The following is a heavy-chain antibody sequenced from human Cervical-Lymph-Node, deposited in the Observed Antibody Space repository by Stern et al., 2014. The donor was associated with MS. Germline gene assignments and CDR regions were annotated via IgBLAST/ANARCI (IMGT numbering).Heavy chain of an antibody. CDR1: GFSISASGMC. J-gene: IGHJ3*02. CDR3: ARIPRTHDAFDI. Sequence: QLPLKESGPALVKPTQTLTLTCTLSGFSISASGMCVSWIRQPPGKALEWLARIDWDDDKYYSTPLKTRLTISKDTAKNQVVLTMTNMDPVDTATYFCARIPRTHDAFDIWGQGTMVTVSS. V-gene: IGHV2-70*15. CDR2: IDWDDDK.